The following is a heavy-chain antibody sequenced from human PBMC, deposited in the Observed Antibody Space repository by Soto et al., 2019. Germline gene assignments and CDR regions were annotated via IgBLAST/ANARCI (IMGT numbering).Heavy chain of an antibody. V-gene: IGHV5-51*01. CDR2: IYPGDSDT. D-gene: IGHD6-13*01. CDR3: ARTSAAGKYYYGMDV. J-gene: IGHJ6*02. CDR1: GYSFTSYW. Sequence: EVQLVQSGAEVKKPGESLKISCKGSGYSFTSYWIGWVRQMPGKGLEWMGIIYPGDSDTRYSPSFQGQVTISADKSSSTAYLPWGSLKASDTAMYYCARTSAAGKYYYGMDVWGQGTTVTVSS.